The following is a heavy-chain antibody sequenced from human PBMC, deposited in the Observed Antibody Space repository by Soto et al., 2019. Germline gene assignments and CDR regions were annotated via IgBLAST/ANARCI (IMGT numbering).Heavy chain of an antibody. D-gene: IGHD2-15*01. J-gene: IGHJ4*02. CDR3: AKDCRGGSCYVFGS. CDR2: ISSSVSSSGKT. Sequence: GGSLRLSCAASGFSFSSFAMSWVRQAPGRGLGRVSAISSSVSSSGKTYYAGSVKGRFTISTDNSKNTLYLQMDSLRAEDTAVYYWAKDCRGGSCYVFGSWGQGTLVTVSS. V-gene: IGHV3-23*01. CDR1: GFSFSSFA.